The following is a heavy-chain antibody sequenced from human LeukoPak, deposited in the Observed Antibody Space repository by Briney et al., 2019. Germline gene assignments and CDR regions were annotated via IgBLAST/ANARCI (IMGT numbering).Heavy chain of an antibody. CDR3: ARGGLIVVIPAADFDY. V-gene: IGHV3-23*01. J-gene: IGHJ4*02. D-gene: IGHD2-2*01. CDR2: ISYGDGGT. CDR1: GFTFSNYA. Sequence: GGSLRLSCETSGFTFSNYAMSWVRQAPGRGLEWVSGISYGDGGTYYADSVKGRFTISRDNSKNTLFLQMNSLRAEDTAVYYCARGGLIVVIPAADFDYWGQGTLVTVSS.